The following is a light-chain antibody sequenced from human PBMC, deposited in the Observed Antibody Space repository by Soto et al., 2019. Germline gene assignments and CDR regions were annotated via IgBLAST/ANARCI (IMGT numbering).Light chain of an antibody. V-gene: IGLV4-60*03. CDR1: SEHSRYI. CDR2: LEGSGSY. J-gene: IGLJ3*02. Sequence: QPLLTQSSSAFASLGSSVKLTCNLSSEHSRYIIAWHQQQPGKAPRYLMNLEGSGSYNKGSGVPDRFSGSSSGADRYLTISSLQSEDEADYYCETWDSNTWVFGGGTKLTVL. CDR3: ETWDSNTWV.